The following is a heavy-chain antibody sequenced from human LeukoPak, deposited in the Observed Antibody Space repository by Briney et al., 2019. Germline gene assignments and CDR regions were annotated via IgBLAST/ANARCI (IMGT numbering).Heavy chain of an antibody. J-gene: IGHJ3*02. CDR1: GGSISSRSYY. D-gene: IGHD6-19*01. V-gene: IGHV4-39*07. CDR3: ARSRIAVPPAGAFDI. Sequence: SETLSLTCTVSGGSISSRSYYWGWIRQPPGKGLEWIGSIYYTGSTYYNPSLKSRLTMSVDTSKNQFSLKLSSVTAADTAVYYCARSRIAVPPAGAFDIWGQGTMVTVSS. CDR2: IYYTGST.